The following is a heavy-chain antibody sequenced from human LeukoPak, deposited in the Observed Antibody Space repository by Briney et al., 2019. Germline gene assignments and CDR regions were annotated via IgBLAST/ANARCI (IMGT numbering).Heavy chain of an antibody. CDR1: GSRFSDYS. D-gene: IGHD5-24*01. CDR3: ARDYKYAFDN. Sequence: GGSLRLSCAASGSRFSDYSMNWVRQAPGKGLEWISYIGIDSGNTNYADSVKGRFTVSGDKAKKSLYLQMNSLRVEDTAVYYCARDYKYAFDNWGQGTLVTVSS. CDR2: IGIDSGNT. J-gene: IGHJ4*02. V-gene: IGHV3-48*01.